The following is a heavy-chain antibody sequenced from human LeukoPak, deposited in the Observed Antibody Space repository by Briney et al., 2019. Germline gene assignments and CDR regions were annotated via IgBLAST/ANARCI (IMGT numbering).Heavy chain of an antibody. J-gene: IGHJ3*02. V-gene: IGHV3-7*01. CDR3: ARVKHIVVVTATPDDAFDI. D-gene: IGHD2-21*02. Sequence: GGSLRLSCAASGFTFSRYWMSWLRQAPGKGLEWVANINEDGSEKYYVDSVKGRFSISRDNAKNSLYLQMNSLRAEDTAVYYCARVKHIVVVTATPDDAFDIWGQGTMVTVSS. CDR2: INEDGSEK. CDR1: GFTFSRYW.